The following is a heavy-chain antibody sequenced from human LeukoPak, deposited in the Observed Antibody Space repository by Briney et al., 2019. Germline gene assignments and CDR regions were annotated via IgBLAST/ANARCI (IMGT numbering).Heavy chain of an antibody. CDR2: IRSKAYGATT. J-gene: IGHJ6*02. D-gene: IGHD5-18*01. CDR1: GFTFGDHA. Sequence: GGSLRLSCTAFGFTFGDHAMSWVRQAPGKGLEWVGFIRSKAYGATTEYAASVKGRFTISREDSISIAYLQMNSLKTEDTAVYYCTRGPIQLWLYSGVDVWGQGTTVIVSS. CDR3: TRGPIQLWLYSGVDV. V-gene: IGHV3-49*04.